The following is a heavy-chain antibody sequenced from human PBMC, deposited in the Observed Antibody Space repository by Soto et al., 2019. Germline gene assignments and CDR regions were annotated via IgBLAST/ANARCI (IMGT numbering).Heavy chain of an antibody. CDR1: GFTFSSYG. V-gene: IGHV3-23*01. CDR3: AKDRASSSWYGWFDP. D-gene: IGHD6-13*01. J-gene: IGHJ5*02. Sequence: GGSLRLSCAASGFTFSSYGMSWVRQAPGKGLEWVSAISGSGGSTYYADSVKGRFTISRDNSKNTLYLQMNSLRAEDTAVYYCAKDRASSSWYGWFDPWGQGTLVTVSS. CDR2: ISGSGGST.